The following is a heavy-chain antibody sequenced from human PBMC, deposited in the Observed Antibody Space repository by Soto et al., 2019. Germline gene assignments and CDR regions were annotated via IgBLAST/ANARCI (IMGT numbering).Heavy chain of an antibody. CDR3: ASRTTVTKGYYYYGKDV. CDR2: INPSGGST. J-gene: IGHJ6*02. D-gene: IGHD4-17*01. Sequence: ASVKVSCKASGYTFTSHYMHWVRQAPGQGLEWMGIINPSGGSTSYAQKFQGRVTMTRDTSTSTVYMELSSLRSEDTAVYYCASRTTVTKGYYYYGKDVWGQGTTVTVSS. CDR1: GYTFTSHY. V-gene: IGHV1-46*01.